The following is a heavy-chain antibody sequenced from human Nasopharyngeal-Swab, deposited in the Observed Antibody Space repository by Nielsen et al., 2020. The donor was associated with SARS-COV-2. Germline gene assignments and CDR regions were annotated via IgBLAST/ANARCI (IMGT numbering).Heavy chain of an antibody. Sequence: GGSLRLSCAASGFTFDNFAMSWVRQAPGKGLEWVSSLSGSGASTYYADSVKGRFTISRDNSKNTLYLLMNSLRAEDTALYYCAKDGGGWYTSGWYYFDYWGQGTLVTVSS. D-gene: IGHD6-19*01. CDR3: AKDGGGWYTSGWYYFDY. CDR2: LSGSGAST. J-gene: IGHJ4*02. V-gene: IGHV3-23*01. CDR1: GFTFDNFA.